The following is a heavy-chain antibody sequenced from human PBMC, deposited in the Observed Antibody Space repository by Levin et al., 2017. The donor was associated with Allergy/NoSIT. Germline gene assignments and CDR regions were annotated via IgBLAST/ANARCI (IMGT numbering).Heavy chain of an antibody. D-gene: IGHD2-15*01. Sequence: PSQTLSLTCTVSGGSISSGDYYWSWIRQPPGKGLEWIGYIYYSGSTYYNPSLKSRVTISVDTSKNQFSLKLSSVTAADTAVYYCARDGDEIGYCSGGSCPGAFDIWGQGTMVTVSS. V-gene: IGHV4-30-4*01. CDR2: IYYSGST. CDR1: GGSISSGDYY. J-gene: IGHJ3*02. CDR3: ARDGDEIGYCSGGSCPGAFDI.